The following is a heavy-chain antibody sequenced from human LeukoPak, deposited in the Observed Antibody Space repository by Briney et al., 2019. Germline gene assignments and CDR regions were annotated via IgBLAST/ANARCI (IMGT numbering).Heavy chain of an antibody. V-gene: IGHV3-9*01. D-gene: IGHD3-10*01. CDR1: GFTFDDYA. CDR3: AKDLHRYYYGSGGFDY. CDR2: IRWNSGSI. Sequence: GGSLILSCAASGFTFDDYAMHWVRPAPGKGLEWVSGIRWNSGSICYADSVKGRFTISRDNAKNSLYLQMNSLRAEDTALYYCAKDLHRYYYGSGGFDYWGQGTLVTVSS. J-gene: IGHJ4*02.